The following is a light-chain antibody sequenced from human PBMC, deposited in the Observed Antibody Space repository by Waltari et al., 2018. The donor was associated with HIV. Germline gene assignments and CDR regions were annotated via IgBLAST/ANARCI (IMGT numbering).Light chain of an antibody. Sequence: SVSPGERATLSCRASQSVSSNLAWYQQKPGQAPRLLIYGASTRATGIPARFSGSGSGTEFTLTISSLQSEDFAVYYCQHYNNWPLLTFGGGTKVEIK. CDR2: GAS. J-gene: IGKJ4*01. V-gene: IGKV3-15*01. CDR3: QHYNNWPLLT. CDR1: QSVSSN.